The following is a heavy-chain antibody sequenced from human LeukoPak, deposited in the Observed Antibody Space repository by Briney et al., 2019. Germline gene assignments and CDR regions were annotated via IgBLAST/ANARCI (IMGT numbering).Heavy chain of an antibody. V-gene: IGHV4-31*03. J-gene: IGHJ5*02. CDR3: ARDGWSGLGPFDP. CDR2: VFYSGST. D-gene: IGHD3-3*01. Sequence: SETLSLTCTVSGGSISSGGYYWNWIRQHREKGLEWLGYVFYSGSTYYNPSLKIRVTITVDTSKNQFSLRLSSVTAADTAVYYCARDGWSGLGPFDPWGQGTLVTVSS. CDR1: GGSISSGGYY.